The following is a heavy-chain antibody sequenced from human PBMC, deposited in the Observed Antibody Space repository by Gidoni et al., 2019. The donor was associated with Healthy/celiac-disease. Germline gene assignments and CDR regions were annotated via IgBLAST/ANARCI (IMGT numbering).Heavy chain of an antibody. CDR2: ISWNSGSI. V-gene: IGHV3-9*01. J-gene: IGHJ2*01. CDR3: AKVNEDGDYVWYFDL. Sequence: EVQLVESGGGLVQPGRSLRLSCAASGFTFDDYAMHWVRQAPGKGLEWVSGISWNSGSIGYADSVKGRFTISRDNAKNSLYLQMNSLRAEDTALYYCAKVNEDGDYVWYFDLWGRGTLVTVSS. D-gene: IGHD4-17*01. CDR1: GFTFDDYA.